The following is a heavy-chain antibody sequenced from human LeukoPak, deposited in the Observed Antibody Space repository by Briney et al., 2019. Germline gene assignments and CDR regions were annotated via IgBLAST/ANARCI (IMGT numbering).Heavy chain of an antibody. CDR3: ANSMVRGNFDY. Sequence: SGGSLRLSCAASGFTFSSYSMNWVRQAPGKGLEWVSYISSSSSTIYYADSVKGRFTISRDNSKNTLYLQMNSLRAEDTAVYYCANSMVRGNFDYWGQGTLVTVSS. CDR1: GFTFSSYS. J-gene: IGHJ4*02. V-gene: IGHV3-48*01. D-gene: IGHD3-10*01. CDR2: ISSSSSTI.